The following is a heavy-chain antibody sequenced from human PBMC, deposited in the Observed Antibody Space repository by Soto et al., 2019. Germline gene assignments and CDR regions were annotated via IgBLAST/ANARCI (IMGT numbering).Heavy chain of an antibody. CDR3: AKDFGGSYPPR. D-gene: IGHD1-26*01. CDR1: GFTVSSYG. V-gene: IGHV3-30*18. CDR2: ISYDGSNK. Sequence: SLRLSFAASGFTVSSYGKHWVRQAPGKGLEWVAVISYDGSNKYYADSVKGRFTISRDNSKNTLYLQMNSLRAEDTAVYYCAKDFGGSYPPRWGQRTLVTVSS. J-gene: IGHJ4*02.